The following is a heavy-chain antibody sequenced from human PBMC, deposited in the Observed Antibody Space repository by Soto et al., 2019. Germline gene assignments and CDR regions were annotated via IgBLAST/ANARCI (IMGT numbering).Heavy chain of an antibody. CDR2: VSANNGHT. CDR3: ARDIESVTAKQFFYYCAMDV. CDR1: GFTFSNYG. Sequence: GASVKVSCKASGFTFSNYGLNWVRKAPGQGLEWMGWVSANNGHTNYAQNLQGRVSMTTDTSTSTAYMELRGLRCDDTAVYYCARDIESVTAKQFFYYCAMDVWGQGTTVTVSS. V-gene: IGHV1-18*01. D-gene: IGHD2-8*01. J-gene: IGHJ6*02.